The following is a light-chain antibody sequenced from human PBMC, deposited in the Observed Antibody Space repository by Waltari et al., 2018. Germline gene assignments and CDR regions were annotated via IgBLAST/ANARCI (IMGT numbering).Light chain of an antibody. Sequence: DIQMTQSPSTLSASVGDRVTITCRASQSINTWLDWYQQKPGKAPKLLTSKASILESGVPSRFGGSGSGTEFTLTISSLQPDDFASYCCQWYNSYSGTFGQGTKVEIK. CDR2: KAS. V-gene: IGKV1-5*03. CDR1: QSINTW. CDR3: QWYNSYSGT. J-gene: IGKJ1*01.